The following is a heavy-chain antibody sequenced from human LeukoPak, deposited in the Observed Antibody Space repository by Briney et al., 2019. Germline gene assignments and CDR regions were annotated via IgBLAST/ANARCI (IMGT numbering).Heavy chain of an antibody. CDR1: GFTFSSYG. CDR3: ARRPWGSYTGYYYYGMDV. CDR2: IWYDGSNK. D-gene: IGHD3-16*01. J-gene: IGHJ6*02. Sequence: PGRSLRLSCAASGFTFSSYGMHWVRQAPGKGLEWVAVIWYDGSNKYYADSVKGRFTISRDNAKNTLYLQMNSLRAEDTAVYYCARRPWGSYTGYYYYGMDVWGQGTTVTVSS. V-gene: IGHV3-33*01.